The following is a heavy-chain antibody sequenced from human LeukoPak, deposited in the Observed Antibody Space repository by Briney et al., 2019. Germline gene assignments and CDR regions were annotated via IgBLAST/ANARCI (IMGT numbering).Heavy chain of an antibody. D-gene: IGHD6-13*01. J-gene: IGHJ4*02. Sequence: SSETLSLTCTVSGCTISNSRYCWGCLGQPPGKGLVCIGNIYYSGSTYYNPAHKSRVTISIDTSKTQFSLKLSSVTAADTAVYYCARFSSSWYSFDYWGQGTLVTVSS. CDR1: GCTISNSRYC. CDR2: IYYSGST. CDR3: ARFSSSWYSFDY. V-gene: IGHV4-39*01.